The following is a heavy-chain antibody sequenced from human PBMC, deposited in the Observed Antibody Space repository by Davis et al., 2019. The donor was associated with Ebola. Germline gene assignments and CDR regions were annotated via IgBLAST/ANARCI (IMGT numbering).Heavy chain of an antibody. CDR2: IYYSGST. V-gene: IGHV4-30-4*01. CDR1: GGSIASGDYY. J-gene: IGHJ6*04. CDR3: LGRDYYYYGMDV. Sequence: MPSETLSLTCTVSGGSIASGDYYWSWIRQPPGKGLEWIGYIYYSGSTYYNPSLKSRVTISVDTSKNQFSLKLSSVTAADTAVYYCLGRDYYYYGMDVWGKGTTVTVSS.